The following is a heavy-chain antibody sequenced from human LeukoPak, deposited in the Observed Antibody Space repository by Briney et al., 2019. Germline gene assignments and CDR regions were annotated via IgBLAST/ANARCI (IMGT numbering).Heavy chain of an antibody. Sequence: GGSLRLSCAASGFTFSDCAVHWVRQAPGKGLELVALISYDGSNKYYADSVKGRFTISRDNSKNTMSLQMNSLRREDTAVYYCASRTNSGPPFWGQGTLVTVSS. J-gene: IGHJ1*01. CDR2: ISYDGSNK. D-gene: IGHD3-10*01. CDR1: GFTFSDCA. V-gene: IGHV3-30-3*01. CDR3: ASRTNSGPPF.